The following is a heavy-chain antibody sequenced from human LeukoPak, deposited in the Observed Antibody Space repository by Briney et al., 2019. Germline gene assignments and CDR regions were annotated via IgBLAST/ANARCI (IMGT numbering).Heavy chain of an antibody. D-gene: IGHD3-3*01. CDR2: IYYSGST. Sequence: PSETLSLTCTVSGGSISSYYWSWIRQPPGKGLEWIGYIYYSGSTNYNPSLKSRVTMSVDTSKNQFSLKLSSVTAADTAVYYCASFYYDFWSGYSPFGAFDIWGQGTMVTVSS. V-gene: IGHV4-59*01. CDR3: ASFYYDFWSGYSPFGAFDI. CDR1: GGSISSYY. J-gene: IGHJ3*02.